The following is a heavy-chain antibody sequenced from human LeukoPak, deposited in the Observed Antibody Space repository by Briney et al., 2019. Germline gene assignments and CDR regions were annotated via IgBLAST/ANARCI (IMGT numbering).Heavy chain of an antibody. CDR1: GGSINTYY. J-gene: IGHJ6*03. Sequence: MPSETLSLTCSVSGGSINTYYWSWIRQPPGKRLEWIAYFYNSGSTNYNPSLKSRVTISLDTSKNQFSLKLSSVTAADTAVYYCARTGGSFYFYYYMDVWGKGTTVTVSS. CDR2: FYNSGST. V-gene: IGHV4-59*12. D-gene: IGHD1-26*01. CDR3: ARTGGSFYFYYYMDV.